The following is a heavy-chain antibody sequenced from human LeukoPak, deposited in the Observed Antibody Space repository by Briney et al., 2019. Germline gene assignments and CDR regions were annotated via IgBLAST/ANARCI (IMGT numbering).Heavy chain of an antibody. CDR1: GDTFSSHG. J-gene: IGHJ3*02. CDR2: IIPIFHTA. V-gene: IGHV1-69*05. CDR3: ARDYNYDSSAYDDALDI. Sequence: SVKVSCKASGDTFSSHGISWVRQAPGQGLEWMGGIIPIFHTANYAQNFQDRLTITTDESTDTVYMELSSLRSEDTAVYYCARDYNYDSSAYDDALDIWGQGTMVTVSS. D-gene: IGHD3-22*01.